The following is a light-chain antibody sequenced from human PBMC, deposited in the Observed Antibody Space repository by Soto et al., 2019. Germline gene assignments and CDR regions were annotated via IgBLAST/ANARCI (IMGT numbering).Light chain of an antibody. V-gene: IGKV3-11*01. CDR1: LSISSS. J-gene: IGKJ1*01. CDR2: DAS. Sequence: ESVLTQSPATLSLSPGERDTLSCRASLSISSSLAWYQQKPGQAPRLLIYDASTRATGFPARFSGSGSGTDFTLTIGSLEPDDVAVYYCQQRSEWPRTFGQGTKVEI. CDR3: QQRSEWPRT.